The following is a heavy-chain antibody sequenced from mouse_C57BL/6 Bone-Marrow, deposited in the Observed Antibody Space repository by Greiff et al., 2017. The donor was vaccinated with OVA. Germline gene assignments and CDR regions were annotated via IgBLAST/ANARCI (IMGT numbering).Heavy chain of an antibody. CDR1: GFTFTDYY. CDR3: ARGGYYGSSSWYFDY. CDR2: VYPYNGGT. Sequence: EVKLVESGPVLVKPGPSVKISCKASGFTFTDYYMHWVKQSHGKSLEWIGLVYPYNGGTSYNQKFKGKATLTVGTSSSTAYMELNSLTSEDSAVYYCARGGYYGSSSWYFDYWGQGTTLTVSS. D-gene: IGHD1-1*01. J-gene: IGHJ2*01. V-gene: IGHV1-36*01.